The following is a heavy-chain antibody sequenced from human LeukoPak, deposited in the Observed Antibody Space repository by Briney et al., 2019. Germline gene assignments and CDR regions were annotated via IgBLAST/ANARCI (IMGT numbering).Heavy chain of an antibody. CDR1: GYSFTSYW. CDR3: ARHPLVVTAILDNWFDP. J-gene: IGHJ5*02. CDR2: IYPGDSDT. D-gene: IGHD2-21*02. Sequence: GESLKISCKGSGYSFTSYWIGWVRQMPGKGLEWMGIIYPGDSDTGYSPSFQGQVTISADKSISTAYLQWSSLKASDTAMYYCARHPLVVTAILDNWFDPWGQGTLVTVSS. V-gene: IGHV5-51*01.